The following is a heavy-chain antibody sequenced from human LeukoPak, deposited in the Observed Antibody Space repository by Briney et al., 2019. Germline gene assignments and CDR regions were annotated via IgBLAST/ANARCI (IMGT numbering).Heavy chain of an antibody. V-gene: IGHV3-23*01. J-gene: IGHJ4*02. CDR3: AKSTGYSSSWYNY. CDR2: ISGSGGST. D-gene: IGHD6-13*01. Sequence: GGSLRLSCAASGFTFSSYNMNWVRQAPGKGLEWVSAISGSGGSTYYADSVKGRFTISRDNSKNTLYLQMNSLRAEDTAVYYCAKSTGYSSSWYNYWGQGTLVTVSS. CDR1: GFTFSSYN.